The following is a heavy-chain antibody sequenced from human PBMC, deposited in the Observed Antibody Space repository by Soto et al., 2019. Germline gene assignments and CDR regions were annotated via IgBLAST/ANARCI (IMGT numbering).Heavy chain of an antibody. J-gene: IGHJ4*02. Sequence: QVQLVESGGGVVQPGRSLRLSCSASGFTFSDYTMHWVRQAPGRGLEWVAIILYDESDQYYSDSVKGRFTISRDNSKNTLYLQMHSLTTEDTAVYYCAIDGTHLWSKQYYFDSWGQGALVTVSS. CDR1: GFTFSDYT. V-gene: IGHV3-30*03. CDR3: AIDGTHLWSKQYYFDS. D-gene: IGHD1-26*01. CDR2: ILYDESDQ.